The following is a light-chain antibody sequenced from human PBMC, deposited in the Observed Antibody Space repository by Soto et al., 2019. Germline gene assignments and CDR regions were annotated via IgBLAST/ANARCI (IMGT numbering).Light chain of an antibody. CDR3: QQSYSTPYT. V-gene: IGKV1-39*01. CDR1: QSISSY. Sequence: DIPMTQSPSSLSASVGDRVTITCRASQSISSYLNWYQQKPGKAPKLLIYAASSLQSGVPSRFSGSGSGTDFTLTISSLQPEDFANYYCQQSYSTPYTFGKGTKLEIK. CDR2: AAS. J-gene: IGKJ2*01.